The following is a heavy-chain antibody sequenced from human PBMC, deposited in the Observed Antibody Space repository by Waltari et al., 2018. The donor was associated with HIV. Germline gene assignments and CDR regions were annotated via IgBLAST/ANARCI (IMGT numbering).Heavy chain of an antibody. J-gene: IGHJ6*02. V-gene: IGHV4-39*01. CDR1: GGSLSSSSYY. D-gene: IGHD3-22*01. CDR2: IYYSGVT. Sequence: QLQLQESGPGLVQPSETLSLTCTVSGGSLSSSSYYWGWLRQPPGKGLAWIGSIYYSGVTYYNPSRKSRVTISVDTSKNQFYLKLSSGTAADTAVYYCARTVYYYDSSGSHYYGMDVWGQGTTVTVSS. CDR3: ARTVYYYDSSGSHYYGMDV.